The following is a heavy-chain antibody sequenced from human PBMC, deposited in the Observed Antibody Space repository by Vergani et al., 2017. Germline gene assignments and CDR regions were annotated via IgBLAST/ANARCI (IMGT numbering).Heavy chain of an antibody. J-gene: IGHJ4*02. D-gene: IGHD2-15*01. V-gene: IGHV4-61*02. CDR2: IHNCGST. CDR3: ARSRPYCTSGSCPAI. CDR1: GESIRSGSHY. Sequence: QVKLQESGPGLLKPSQTLSLTCTVSGESIRSGSHYWSWIRQPAGKGPEWIGHIHNCGSTDLNPSFKSRVSISVDTSKSQFSLKLNSVTVADTAVYYCARSRPYCTSGSCPAIWGQGTLVTVSS.